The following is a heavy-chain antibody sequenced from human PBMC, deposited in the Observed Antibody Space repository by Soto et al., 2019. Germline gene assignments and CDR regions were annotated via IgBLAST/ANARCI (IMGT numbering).Heavy chain of an antibody. CDR2: NR. Sequence: ASVKVSCKASGYTFTNYRISWVRQAPGQGLEWMGYNRNYVQKFQGRVTMTTDTATSTAYMELRSLRSDDTAVYYCARDRLPLAELSPGEYWGQRTLVTVSS. CDR1: GYTFTNYR. D-gene: IGHD3-16*02. V-gene: IGHV1-18*01. CDR3: ARDRLPLAELSPGEY. J-gene: IGHJ4*02.